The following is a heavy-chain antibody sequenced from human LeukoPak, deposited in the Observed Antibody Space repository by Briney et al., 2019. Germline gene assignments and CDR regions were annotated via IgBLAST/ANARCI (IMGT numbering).Heavy chain of an antibody. CDR3: AKLSILAVATDY. CDR2: ISYDGSEK. CDR1: GFTFSSYP. V-gene: IGHV3-30-3*02. Sequence: GGSLRLSCAASGFTFSSYPMHWVRQAPGKGLEWVAVISYDGSEKHYADPVKGRFTISRDNSKNTLYLQMNSLRAEDTAVYYCAKLSILAVATDYWGQGTLVTVSS. J-gene: IGHJ4*02. D-gene: IGHD2-21*01.